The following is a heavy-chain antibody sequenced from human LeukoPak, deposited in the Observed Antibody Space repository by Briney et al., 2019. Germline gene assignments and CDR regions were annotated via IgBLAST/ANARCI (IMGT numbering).Heavy chain of an antibody. CDR2: IRYDGSNR. CDR1: GFTFSSYG. V-gene: IGHV3-30*02. CDR3: ARAYVLFGGSYYFDY. D-gene: IGHD1-26*01. Sequence: GGSLRLSCAASGFTFSSYGMHWVRQAPGKGLEWVAFIRYDGSNRYYADSVKGRFTISRDNSKNTLYLQMNSLRAEDTAVYYCARAYVLFGGSYYFDYWGQGTLVTVSS. J-gene: IGHJ4*02.